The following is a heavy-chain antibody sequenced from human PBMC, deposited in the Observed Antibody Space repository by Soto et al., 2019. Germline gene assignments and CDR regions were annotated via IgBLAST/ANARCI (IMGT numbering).Heavy chain of an antibody. CDR3: AKDPTPLECLFIHCFEP. D-gene: IGHD3-16*01. Sequence: LRLSCAASGLTSGPYGLTWVRQAPGRGLEWVSTISGSGFSTHYAESVQGRFTISRDNSKNTMYLQMNSLRAEDTAAYYCAKDPTPLECLFIHCFEPWGQGSLVTV. V-gene: IGHV3-23*01. CDR1: GLTSGPYG. J-gene: IGHJ5*02. CDR2: ISGSGFST.